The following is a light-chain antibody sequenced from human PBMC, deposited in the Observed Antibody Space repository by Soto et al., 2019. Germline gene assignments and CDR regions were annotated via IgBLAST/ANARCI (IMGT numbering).Light chain of an antibody. Sequence: QSVLTQPPSVSGTPGLRVNISCSGSTSNIGSNYVYWYQQLPGTAPKLLIYRNNQRPSGVPDRFSGSKSGTSASLAISGLRSDDEADYFCATWDDSLNGFYVFGTGTKVTVL. CDR1: TSNIGSNY. CDR3: ATWDDSLNGFYV. V-gene: IGLV1-47*01. J-gene: IGLJ1*01. CDR2: RNN.